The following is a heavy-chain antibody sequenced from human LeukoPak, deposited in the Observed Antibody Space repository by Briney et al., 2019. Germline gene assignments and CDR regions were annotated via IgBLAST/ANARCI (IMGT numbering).Heavy chain of an antibody. Sequence: GGSLRLSCAASGFTFSSYAMHWVRQAPGEGLEWVAVISYDGSNKYYADSVKGRFTISRDNSKNTLYLQMNSLRAEDTAVYYCAKKTWDSSAWYFFDYWGQGTLVTVSS. CDR2: ISYDGSNK. CDR1: GFTFSSYA. J-gene: IGHJ4*02. D-gene: IGHD3-22*01. V-gene: IGHV3-30-3*01. CDR3: AKKTWDSSAWYFFDY.